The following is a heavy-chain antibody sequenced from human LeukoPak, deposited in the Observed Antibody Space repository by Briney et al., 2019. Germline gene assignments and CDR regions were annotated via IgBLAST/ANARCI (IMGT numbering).Heavy chain of an antibody. J-gene: IGHJ4*02. Sequence: ASVKVSCKASGYTFTSYYMHWVQQAPGQGLEWMGIINPSGGSTSYAQEFQDRVTMTRDTSTSTVYMELSSLRSEDTAVYYCARPSIGGSSGWPFDYWGQGTLVTVSS. D-gene: IGHD6-19*01. V-gene: IGHV1-46*01. CDR2: INPSGGST. CDR3: ARPSIGGSSGWPFDY. CDR1: GYTFTSYY.